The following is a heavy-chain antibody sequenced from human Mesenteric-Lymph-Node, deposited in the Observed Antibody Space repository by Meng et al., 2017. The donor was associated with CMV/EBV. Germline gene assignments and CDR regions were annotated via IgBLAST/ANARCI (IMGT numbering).Heavy chain of an antibody. CDR2: IYHTGSP. D-gene: IGHD3-22*01. V-gene: IGHV4-31*02. J-gene: IGHJ4*02. CDR1: GGSISSGGYY. Sequence: SGGSISSGGYYWSWIRRHPGKGLEWIGFIYHTGSPYYNPSLKSRVTISMDTSKNQFSLRLSSVTAADTAVYYCATKTFSSAYYYFDYWGQGTLVTVSS. CDR3: ATKTFSSAYYYFDY.